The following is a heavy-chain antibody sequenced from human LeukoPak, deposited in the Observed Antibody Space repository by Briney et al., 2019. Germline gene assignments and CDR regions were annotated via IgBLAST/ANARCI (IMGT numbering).Heavy chain of an antibody. V-gene: IGHV3-48*04. D-gene: IGHD3-22*01. CDR2: ISSESGTK. J-gene: IGHJ4*02. CDR1: GFSLTSHS. Sequence: SGGSLRLSCVVSGFSLTSHSMNWVRQAPGKGLEWVSYISSESGTKYHADSVKGRFTISRDNAKNSLYLQMNSLRAEDTAVYYCARDVHDYDSSGYYRFDYWGQGTVVTVSS. CDR3: ARDVHDYDSSGYYRFDY.